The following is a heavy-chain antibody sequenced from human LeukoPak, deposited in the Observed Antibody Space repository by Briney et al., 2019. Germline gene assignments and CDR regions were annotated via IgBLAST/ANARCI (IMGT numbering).Heavy chain of an antibody. CDR1: GFTFSSYA. Sequence: GGSLRLSCAASGFTFSSYAMSWVRRAPGKGLEWVSAISGSGGSTYYADSVKGRFTISRDNSKNTLYLQMNSLRAEDTAVYYCAKGRFSTVTASFDPWGQGTLVTVSS. CDR2: ISGSGGST. CDR3: AKGRFSTVTASFDP. D-gene: IGHD4-17*01. J-gene: IGHJ5*02. V-gene: IGHV3-23*01.